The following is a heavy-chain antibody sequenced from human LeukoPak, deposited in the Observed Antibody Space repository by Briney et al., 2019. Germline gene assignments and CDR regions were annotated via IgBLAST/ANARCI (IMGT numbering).Heavy chain of an antibody. V-gene: IGHV4-34*01. Sequence: PSETLSLTCAVYGGSFSGYYWSWIRQPPGNGLEWIGEINHSGSTNYNPSLKSRGTISVDTSKNQFSLKLSSVTAADTAVYSCARLGYCSSTSCRNYYYYYMDVWGKGTTVTISS. D-gene: IGHD2-2*01. CDR2: INHSGST. CDR1: GGSFSGYY. J-gene: IGHJ6*03. CDR3: ARLGYCSSTSCRNYYYYYMDV.